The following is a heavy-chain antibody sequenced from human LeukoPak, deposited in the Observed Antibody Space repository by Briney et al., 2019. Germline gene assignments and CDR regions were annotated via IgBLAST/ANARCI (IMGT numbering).Heavy chain of an antibody. CDR2: ISGSGGSA. CDR3: ANHPYGSSASHLEN. CDR1: GFTFSGYW. Sequence: PGGSLRLSCAASGFTFSGYWMHWVRQAPGKGLEWVSTISGSGGSAYSTDSVKGRFTISRDNSKNTLYLQMNSLRAEDTAVYYCANHPYGSSASHLENWGQGTLVTVSS. V-gene: IGHV3-23*01. J-gene: IGHJ4*02. D-gene: IGHD2-2*01.